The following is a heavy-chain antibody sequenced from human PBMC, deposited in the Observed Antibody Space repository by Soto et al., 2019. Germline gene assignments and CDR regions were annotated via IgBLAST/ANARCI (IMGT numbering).Heavy chain of an antibody. CDR2: IYHSGTA. V-gene: IGHV4-31*03. D-gene: IGHD3-22*01. CDR1: GGSISSGGYY. CDR3: ARCRRYFDSRGYPGWFDP. Sequence: QVQLQESGPGLVKPSQTLSLTCTVSGGSISSGGYYWGWVRQHPEKGLEWIGFIYHSGTAYHNPSLVTRIRLSVDTSKNQFSLNLTSVPAADTAVYYCARCRRYFDSRGYPGWFDPWGQGTLVTVSS. J-gene: IGHJ5*02.